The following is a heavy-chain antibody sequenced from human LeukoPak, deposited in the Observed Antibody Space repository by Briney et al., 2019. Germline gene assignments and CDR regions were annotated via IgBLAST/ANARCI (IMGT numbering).Heavy chain of an antibody. Sequence: RRSLRLSCAASGFTFSSYGMHWVRQAPGKGLECVAIISYDGSNKYYADSVKGRFTISRDNSKNTLYLQMNSLRAEDTAVYYCAKEGSYGDYFKIDYWGQGTLVTVSS. CDR2: ISYDGSNK. D-gene: IGHD4-17*01. J-gene: IGHJ4*02. CDR3: AKEGSYGDYFKIDY. CDR1: GFTFSSYG. V-gene: IGHV3-30*18.